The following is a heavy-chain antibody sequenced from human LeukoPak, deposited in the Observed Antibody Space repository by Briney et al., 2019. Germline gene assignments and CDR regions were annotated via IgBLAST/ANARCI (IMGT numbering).Heavy chain of an antibody. V-gene: IGHV4-59*01. D-gene: IGHD4-4*01. CDR2: IYHSGST. Sequence: SETLSLTCTVSGGSINSYYWNWIRQPPGKGLEWIGYIYHSGSTNYNPSLKSRVTISLDKPKNQFSLKLTSVTAADTAIYYCARVGGMTTINNAAFDIWGQGTMVTVSS. CDR3: ARVGGMTTINNAAFDI. J-gene: IGHJ3*02. CDR1: GGSINSYY.